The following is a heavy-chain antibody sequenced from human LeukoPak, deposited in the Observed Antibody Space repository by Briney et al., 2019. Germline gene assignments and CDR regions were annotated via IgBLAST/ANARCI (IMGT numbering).Heavy chain of an antibody. CDR3: ARGTYYGSAD. J-gene: IGHJ4*02. D-gene: IGHD1-26*01. Sequence: GGSLRLSCAASGFTFSSYSMNWVRQAPGKGLEWVSYISSSSSTIYYADSVKGRFTISRDNAKNSLYLQMNSLRAEDTAVYYCARGTYYGSADWGQGTLVTVSS. CDR2: ISSSSSTI. CDR1: GFTFSSYS. V-gene: IGHV3-48*01.